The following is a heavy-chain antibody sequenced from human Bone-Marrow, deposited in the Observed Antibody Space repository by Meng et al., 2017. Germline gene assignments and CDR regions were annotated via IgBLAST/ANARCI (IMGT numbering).Heavy chain of an antibody. D-gene: IGHD4-11*01. Sequence: GGSLRLSCAASGFTFSSYSMNWFRQAPGKGLEWVSSISSSSSYIYYADSVKGRFTISRDNAKNSLYLQMNSLRAEDTAVYYCARDDFSEGYIEFWGQGTLVTVSS. CDR1: GFTFSSYS. V-gene: IGHV3-21*01. J-gene: IGHJ4*02. CDR3: ARDDFSEGYIEF. CDR2: ISSSSSYI.